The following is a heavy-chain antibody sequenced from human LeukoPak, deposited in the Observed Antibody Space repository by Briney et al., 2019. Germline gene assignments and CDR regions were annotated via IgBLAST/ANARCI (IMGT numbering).Heavy chain of an antibody. Sequence: AGSLRLSCAASGFTFSSSRRQWVLQAPGEGLVWFLRINSDGSSTNYAASVKGRFTMSRDKAKNTLYLQLNSLRAEDTAVYYCARAVAGINTFDYWGQGTLVTVSS. V-gene: IGHV3-74*01. J-gene: IGHJ4*02. CDR2: INSDGSST. CDR3: ARAVAGINTFDY. D-gene: IGHD6-19*01. CDR1: GFTFSSSR.